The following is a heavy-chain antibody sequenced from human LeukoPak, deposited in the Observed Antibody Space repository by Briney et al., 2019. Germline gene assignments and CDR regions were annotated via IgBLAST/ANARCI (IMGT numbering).Heavy chain of an antibody. V-gene: IGHV1-2*06. D-gene: IGHD3-16*01. Sequence: ASVTVSCKASGYTFIDYYIHWVRQAPGQGLEWMGRINPTTGDTDYAQKFQGKVSMTRDTSISTAYMDVSRLRSDDTAVYYCATLGEDNSDTPFDYWGQGTLVTVSS. CDR2: INPTTGDT. J-gene: IGHJ4*02. CDR1: GYTFIDYY. CDR3: ATLGEDNSDTPFDY.